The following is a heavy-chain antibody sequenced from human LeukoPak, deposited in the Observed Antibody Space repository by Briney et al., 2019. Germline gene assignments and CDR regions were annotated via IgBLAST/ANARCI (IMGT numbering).Heavy chain of an antibody. D-gene: IGHD1-1*01. J-gene: IGHJ4*02. CDR1: GFTFSHFG. CDR2: MDPTGSQK. V-gene: IGHV3-7*01. Sequence: GTSLRLSREASGFTFSHFGMNWVRQAPGKGLEWVANMDPTGSQKRYVDSVKGRFTISKDNPGASLYLDMHSLRAEDTAIYYCAIWTSGNYWGQGTLVTVSS. CDR3: AIWTSGNY.